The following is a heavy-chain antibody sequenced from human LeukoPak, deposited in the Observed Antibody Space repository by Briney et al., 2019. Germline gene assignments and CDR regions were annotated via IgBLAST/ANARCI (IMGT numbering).Heavy chain of an antibody. CDR2: INPNSGGT. CDR3: ATTVVVASGDWFDP. V-gene: IGHV1-2*02. J-gene: IGHJ5*02. D-gene: IGHD2-15*01. CDR1: GYTFTGYY. Sequence: ASVKVSCKASGYTFTGYYMHWVRQAPGQGLEWMGWINPNSGGTNYAQKFQGRVTMTTDTSTSTAYMELSSLRSDDTAVYYCATTVVVASGDWFDPWGQGTLVTVSS.